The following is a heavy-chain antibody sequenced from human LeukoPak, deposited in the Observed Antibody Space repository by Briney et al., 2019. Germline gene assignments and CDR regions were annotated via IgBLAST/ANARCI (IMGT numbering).Heavy chain of an antibody. Sequence: GGSLRLSCAASGFTFSSHAMSWVRQAPGEGLEWVSAVSGSGDNTYSADFVKGRFHISRDNSKNTLYLHMSSLRAEDTAVYYCACTAYYYYYLDVWGKGTTVTVSS. CDR1: GFTFSSHA. CDR3: ACTAYYYYYLDV. V-gene: IGHV3-23*01. D-gene: IGHD5-18*01. J-gene: IGHJ6*03. CDR2: VSGSGDNT.